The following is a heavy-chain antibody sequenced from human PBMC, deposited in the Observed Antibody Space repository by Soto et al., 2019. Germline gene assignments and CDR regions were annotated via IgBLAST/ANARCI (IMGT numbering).Heavy chain of an antibody. CDR2: ISSSGGST. CDR3: AKERWERYGMDV. J-gene: IGHJ6*02. D-gene: IGHD1-26*01. V-gene: IGHV3-23*01. Sequence: EVQLLESGGGLVQPGGSLRLSCAASGFTFSSYAMSWVRQPPGKGLEWVATISSSGGSTYYADSVKGRFTISRNNSKNTLYLQMTSLRAEATAVYYGAKERWERYGMDVWGQGTTVTVSS. CDR1: GFTFSSYA.